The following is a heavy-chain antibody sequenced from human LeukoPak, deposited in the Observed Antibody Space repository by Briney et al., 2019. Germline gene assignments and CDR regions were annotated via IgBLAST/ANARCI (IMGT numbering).Heavy chain of an antibody. CDR1: GFTFSNSG. D-gene: IGHD2-15*01. CDR3: ATDRGWFFDN. CDR2: ISHDGSER. J-gene: IGHJ4*02. V-gene: IGHV3-30*03. Sequence: GGSLRLSCVTSGFTFSNSGTHWVRQAPGTGLEWLAFISHDGSERYFADSVKGRFTISRDNSKSTLYLQMNILREEDTAMFYCATDRGWFFDNWGQGALVTVAS.